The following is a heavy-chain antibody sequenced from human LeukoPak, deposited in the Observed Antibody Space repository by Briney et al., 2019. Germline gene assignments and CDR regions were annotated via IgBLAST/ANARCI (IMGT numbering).Heavy chain of an antibody. Sequence: SETLSLTCTVSGGSISSSSYYWGWIRQPPGKGLEWIGSIYYSGSTYYNPSLKSRVTISVDTSKNQFSLKLSSVTAADTAVYYCARGSGSYDYVWGSYRQYYFDYWGQGTLVTVSS. D-gene: IGHD3-16*02. CDR2: IYYSGST. V-gene: IGHV4-39*01. J-gene: IGHJ4*02. CDR3: ARGSGSYDYVWGSYRQYYFDY. CDR1: GGSISSSSYY.